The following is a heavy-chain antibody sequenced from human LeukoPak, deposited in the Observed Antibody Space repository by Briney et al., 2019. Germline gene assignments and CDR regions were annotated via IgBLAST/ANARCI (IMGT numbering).Heavy chain of an antibody. Sequence: ASVKVSCKASGCTFSSYAIVWVRQVPGQGLEWMGGFIPVFGTANYAQKFQGRVTITADESTSTAYMELSSLRSEDTAVYYCASSHSYYDFWSGYDHHFDYWGQGTLVTVSS. CDR1: GCTFSSYA. D-gene: IGHD3-3*01. CDR3: ASSHSYYDFWSGYDHHFDY. V-gene: IGHV1-69*13. CDR2: FIPVFGTA. J-gene: IGHJ4*02.